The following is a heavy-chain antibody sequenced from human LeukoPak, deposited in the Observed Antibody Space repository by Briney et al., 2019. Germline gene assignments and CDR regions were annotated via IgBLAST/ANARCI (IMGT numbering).Heavy chain of an antibody. CDR3: AKGTYSSGSPLDY. J-gene: IGHJ4*02. V-gene: IGHV3-23*01. CDR2: ISGSGGST. Sequence: GGSLRLSCAASGFTFSSYWMHWVRQAPGKGLEWVSAISGSGGSTDYADSVKGRFTISRDNSKNTLYLQMNSLRAEDTAVYYCAKGTYSSGSPLDYWGQGTLVTVSS. D-gene: IGHD6-19*01. CDR1: GFTFSSYW.